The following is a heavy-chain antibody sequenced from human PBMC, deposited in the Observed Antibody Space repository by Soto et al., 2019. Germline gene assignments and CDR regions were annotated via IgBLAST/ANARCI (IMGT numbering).Heavy chain of an antibody. Sequence: SETLSLTCAVYGGSFSGYYWSWIRQPPGKGLEWIGRINHSGSTYYNPSLKSRVTISVDTSKNQFSLKLSSVTAADTAVYYCARQILASSVVVVGEFDYWGQGTLVTVSS. J-gene: IGHJ4*02. CDR2: INHSGST. CDR1: GGSFSGYY. V-gene: IGHV4-34*01. CDR3: ARQILASSVVVVGEFDY. D-gene: IGHD2-15*01.